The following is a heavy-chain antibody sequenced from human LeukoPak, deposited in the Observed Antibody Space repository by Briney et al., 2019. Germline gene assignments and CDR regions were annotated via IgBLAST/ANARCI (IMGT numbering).Heavy chain of an antibody. D-gene: IGHD3-22*01. CDR2: INHSGST. CDR3: ARAARQGFTMIVVPFFYFDL. V-gene: IGHV4-31*03. Sequence: SETLSLTCTVAGGSISSGASDWGWIRQHPKRGLEWVGYINHSGSTYYNPSLGSRVTMSVDTSKNQFSLKLSSVTAADSAVYYCARAARQGFTMIVVPFFYFDLWGRGTLVTVSS. CDR1: GGSISSGASD. J-gene: IGHJ2*01.